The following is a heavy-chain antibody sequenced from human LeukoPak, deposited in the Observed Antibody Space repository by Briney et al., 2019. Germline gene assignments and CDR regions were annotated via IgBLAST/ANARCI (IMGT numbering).Heavy chain of an antibody. Sequence: ASVKVSCKASGYTFTSYDINWVRQATGQGLEWMGWMNPNSGNTGYAQKFQGRVTMTRNTSISTAYMELSSLRSEDTAVYYCARGLIPTFYYGSGSYPSDFDYWGQGTLVTVSS. V-gene: IGHV1-8*01. D-gene: IGHD3-10*01. CDR2: MNPNSGNT. CDR3: ARGLIPTFYYGSGSYPSDFDY. CDR1: GYTFTSYD. J-gene: IGHJ4*02.